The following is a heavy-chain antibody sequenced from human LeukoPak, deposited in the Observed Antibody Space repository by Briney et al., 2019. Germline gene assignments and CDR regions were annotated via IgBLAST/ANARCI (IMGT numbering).Heavy chain of an antibody. J-gene: IGHJ4*02. CDR1: EFTFSSYG. CDR2: ISGGGDST. Sequence: PGGSLRLSCAASEFTFSSYGMSWARQAPGKGLEWVSAISGGGDSTYYADSVKGRFTISRDNSKSTLYLQMNSLRAEDTAVYYCAKGVPYFDYIWGSYPYFDYWGQGTLVTVSS. V-gene: IGHV3-23*01. D-gene: IGHD3-16*01. CDR3: AKGVPYFDYIWGSYPYFDY.